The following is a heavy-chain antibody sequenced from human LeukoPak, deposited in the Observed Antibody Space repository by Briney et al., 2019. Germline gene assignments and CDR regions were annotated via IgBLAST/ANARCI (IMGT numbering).Heavy chain of an antibody. CDR2: ISSSSSYI. Sequence: GGSLRLSCAASGFTFSSYSMTWVPQAPGKGLEWVSSISSSSSYIYYADSVKGRFTISRDNAKNSLYLQMNSLRAEDTAVYYCGRGATPGIDAFDIWGQGTMVTVSS. CDR3: GRGATPGIDAFDI. V-gene: IGHV3-21*01. D-gene: IGHD6-13*01. J-gene: IGHJ3*02. CDR1: GFTFSSYS.